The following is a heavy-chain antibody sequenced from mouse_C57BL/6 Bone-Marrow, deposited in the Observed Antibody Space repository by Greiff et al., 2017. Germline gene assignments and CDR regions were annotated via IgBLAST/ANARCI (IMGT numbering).Heavy chain of an antibody. CDR2: SRNKANDYTT. Sequence: EVKLMESGGGLVQSGRSLRLSCATSGFTFSDFYMEWVRQAPGKGLEWIAASRNKANDYTTEYSASVKGRFIVSRDTYQSILYLQMNALRAEDTAIYYCARDAGGDYDDRFAYWGQGTLVTVSA. J-gene: IGHJ3*01. V-gene: IGHV7-1*01. D-gene: IGHD2-4*01. CDR1: GFTFSDFY. CDR3: ARDAGGDYDDRFAY.